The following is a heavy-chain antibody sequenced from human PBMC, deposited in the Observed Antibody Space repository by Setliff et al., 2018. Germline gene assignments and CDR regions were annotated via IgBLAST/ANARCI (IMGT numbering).Heavy chain of an antibody. D-gene: IGHD4-17*01. Sequence: PGGSLRLSCAASGFTFDDYAMHWVRQAPGKGLEWVSGISWNSGSIGYADSVKGRFTISRDNAKNSLYLQMTNMDPVDTATYYCAHKYGDYVRYFQHWGQGTLVTVSS. J-gene: IGHJ1*01. CDR2: ISWNSGSI. V-gene: IGHV3-9*01. CDR1: GFTFDDYA. CDR3: AHKYGDYVRYFQH.